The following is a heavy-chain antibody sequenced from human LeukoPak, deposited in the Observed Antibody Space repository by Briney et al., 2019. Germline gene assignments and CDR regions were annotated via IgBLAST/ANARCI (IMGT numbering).Heavy chain of an antibody. CDR3: ARGGGYYYDSSGYYYDY. D-gene: IGHD3-22*01. CDR2: ISSSGSTI. CDR1: GFTFSSYE. J-gene: IGHJ4*02. Sequence: GGSLRLSCAASGFTFSSYEMNWVRQAPGKGLEWVSYISSSGSTIYHADSVKGRFTISRDNAKNSLYLQMNSLRAEDTAVYYCARGGGYYYDSSGYYYDYWGQGTLVTVSS. V-gene: IGHV3-48*03.